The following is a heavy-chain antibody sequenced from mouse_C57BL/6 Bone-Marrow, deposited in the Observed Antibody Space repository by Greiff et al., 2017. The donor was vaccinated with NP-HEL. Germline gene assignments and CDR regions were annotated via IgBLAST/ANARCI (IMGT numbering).Heavy chain of an antibody. D-gene: IGHD2-3*01. CDR3: ARGGLLLYAMDY. CDR2: ISYSGST. J-gene: IGHJ4*01. Sequence: EVKLQESGPGLAKPSQTLSLTCSVTGYSITSAYWNWIRKFPGNKLEYMGYISYSGSTYYNPSLKRRISITRDTSKNQYYLQLNSVTTEDTATYYCARGGLLLYAMDYWGQGTSVTVSS. CDR1: GYSITSAY. V-gene: IGHV3-8*01.